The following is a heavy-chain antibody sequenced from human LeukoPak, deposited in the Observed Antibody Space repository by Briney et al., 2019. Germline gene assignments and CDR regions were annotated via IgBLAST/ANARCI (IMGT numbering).Heavy chain of an antibody. CDR1: GFTFSSYA. CDR2: ISYDGSNK. V-gene: IGHV3-30-3*01. Sequence: GGSLRLSCAASGFTFSSYAMHWVRQAPGNGLEWVAVISYDGSNKYYADSVKGRFTISRDNSKNTLYLQMNSLRAEDTAVYYCARDVAITMIVEETEYYFDYWGQGTLVTVSS. J-gene: IGHJ4*02. D-gene: IGHD3-22*01. CDR3: ARDVAITMIVEETEYYFDY.